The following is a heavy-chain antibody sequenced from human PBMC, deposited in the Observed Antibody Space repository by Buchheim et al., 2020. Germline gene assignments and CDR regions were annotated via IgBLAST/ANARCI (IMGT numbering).Heavy chain of an antibody. CDR1: GFTFSDYY. CDR3: AKDLALCSGGSCYSGGDY. V-gene: IGHV3-23*04. J-gene: IGHJ4*02. Sequence: VQLVESGGGLVKPGGSLRLSCAASGFTFSDYYMSWIRQAPGKGLEWVSAISGSGGSTYYADSVKGRFTISRDNSKNTPDLQMNSLRAEDTAVYYCAKDLALCSGGSCYSGGDYWGQGTL. D-gene: IGHD2-15*01. CDR2: ISGSGGST.